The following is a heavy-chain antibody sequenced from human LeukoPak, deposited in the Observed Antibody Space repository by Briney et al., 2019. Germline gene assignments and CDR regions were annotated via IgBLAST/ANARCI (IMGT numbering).Heavy chain of an antibody. CDR2: ISAYNGNT. CDR3: ARRGYDFWSGYYALDY. D-gene: IGHD3-3*01. Sequence: ASVKVSCKASGYTFTSYGISWVRQAPGQGLEWMGWISAYNGNTNYAQKLQGRVTMTTDTSTSPAYMELRSLRSDDTAVYYCARRGYDFWSGYYALDYWGQGTLVTVSS. CDR1: GYTFTSYG. V-gene: IGHV1-18*01. J-gene: IGHJ4*02.